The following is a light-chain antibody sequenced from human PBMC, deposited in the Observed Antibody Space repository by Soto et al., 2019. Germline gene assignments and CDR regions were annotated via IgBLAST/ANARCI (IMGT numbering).Light chain of an antibody. Sequence: AIQLTQSPSSLSASVGDRVSITCRASQGISSALAWYQQKPGKAPKLLIYDASSLESGVPSRFSGSGSGTDFTLTISSLQPEDFAAYYCQQFNSYPRTFGRGTKVEIK. CDR2: DAS. J-gene: IGKJ4*01. V-gene: IGKV1-13*02. CDR1: QGISSA. CDR3: QQFNSYPRT.